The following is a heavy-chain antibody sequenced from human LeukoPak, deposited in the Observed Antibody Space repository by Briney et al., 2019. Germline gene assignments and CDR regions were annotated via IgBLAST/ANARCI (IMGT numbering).Heavy chain of an antibody. J-gene: IGHJ4*02. D-gene: IGHD3-16*02. CDR1: GGSISSYY. V-gene: IGHV4-59*01. CDR3: ARGYDYVWGSYRF. Sequence: SETLSLTCTVSGGSISSYYWSWIRQPPGKGLEWIGYIFYRGSTNYNPSLKSRVTISIATSKIQFSLKLNSVTAADTAVYYCARGYDYVWGSYRFWGQGTLVTVSS. CDR2: IFYRGST.